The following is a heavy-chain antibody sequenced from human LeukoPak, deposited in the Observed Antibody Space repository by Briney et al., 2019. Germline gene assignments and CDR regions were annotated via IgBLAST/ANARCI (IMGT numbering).Heavy chain of an antibody. Sequence: GGSLRLSCTASGFTFSNYGMHWVRQAPGKGLVWVSRINSDGSSTSYADSVKGRFTISRDNAKNTLYLQMNSLRAEDTAVYYCARYDYYDSSGYKIAEYFQHWGQGTLVTVSS. D-gene: IGHD3-22*01. CDR3: ARYDYYDSSGYKIAEYFQH. V-gene: IGHV3-74*01. CDR2: INSDGSST. CDR1: GFTFSNYG. J-gene: IGHJ1*01.